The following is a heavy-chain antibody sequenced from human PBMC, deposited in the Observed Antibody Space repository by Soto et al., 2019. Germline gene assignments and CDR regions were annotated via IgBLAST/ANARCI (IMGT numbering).Heavy chain of an antibody. Sequence: SETLSLTCAVYGGSFSGYYWSWIRQPPGKGLEWIGEINHSGSTNYNPSLKSRVTISIDTSKNQFSLKLSSVTAADTAVYYCARDYYDSSGRRAEYFQHWGQGTLVTVSS. J-gene: IGHJ1*01. D-gene: IGHD3-22*01. V-gene: IGHV4-34*01. CDR2: INHSGST. CDR1: GGSFSGYY. CDR3: ARDYYDSSGRRAEYFQH.